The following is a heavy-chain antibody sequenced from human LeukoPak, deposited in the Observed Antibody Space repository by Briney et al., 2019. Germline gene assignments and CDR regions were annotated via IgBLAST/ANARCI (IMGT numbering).Heavy chain of an antibody. CDR2: INHSGST. D-gene: IGHD6-19*01. V-gene: IGHV4-34*01. J-gene: IGHJ4*02. Sequence: SETLSLTCAVYGGSFSGYYWSWIRQPPGKGLVWIGEINHSGSTNYNPSLKSRVTISVDTSKNQFSLKLSSVTAADTAVYYCARHGGWSARYFDYWGQGTLVTVSS. CDR1: GGSFSGYY. CDR3: ARHGGWSARYFDY.